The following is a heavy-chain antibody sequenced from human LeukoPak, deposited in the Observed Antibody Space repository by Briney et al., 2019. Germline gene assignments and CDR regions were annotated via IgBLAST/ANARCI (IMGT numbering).Heavy chain of an antibody. CDR2: IYSGGST. CDR3: ARSRPYDYVWGSYRQYYFDY. CDR1: GFTVSSNY. J-gene: IGHJ4*02. D-gene: IGHD3-16*02. V-gene: IGHV3-53*04. Sequence: GGSLRLSCAASGFTVSSNYMSWVRQAPGKGLEWVSVIYSGGSTYYADSVKGRFTISRHNSKSTLYLQMNSLRAEDTAVYYCARSRPYDYVWGSYRQYYFDYWGQGTLVTVSS.